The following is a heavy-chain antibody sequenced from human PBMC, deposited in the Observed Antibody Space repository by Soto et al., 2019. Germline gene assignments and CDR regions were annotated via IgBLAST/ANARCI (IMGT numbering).Heavy chain of an antibody. J-gene: IGHJ5*01. CDR1: GSAFNSHG. CDR2: VSFDGNTK. D-gene: IGHD4-17*01. Sequence: QVQVVESGGGVVQPGKSLRLSCVASGSAFNSHGMHWARQTPGKGPEWVAGVSFDGNTKTYADSVKGRFTISRDSSSNTLYLQMNSLRPEDSAIYYCARDVIPHYSDNRDSWGPGTQVTVSS. CDR3: ARDVIPHYSDNRDS. V-gene: IGHV3-30*03.